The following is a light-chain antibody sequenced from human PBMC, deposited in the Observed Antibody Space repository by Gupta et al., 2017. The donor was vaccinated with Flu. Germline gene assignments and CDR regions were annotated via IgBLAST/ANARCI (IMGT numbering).Light chain of an antibody. CDR2: TSD. V-gene: IGLV1-47*01. CDR3: AAWDDSLSGYV. J-gene: IGLJ1*01. Sequence: QSVLTQPPSMSGAPGQRIIISCSGSRSNIGSNVVYWYQQVPGRAPKLVIHTSDQRPSGVPDRFSGSKSGTSASLAISGLRSEDDADYYCAAWDDSLSGYVFASGTKVTVL. CDR1: RSNIGSNV.